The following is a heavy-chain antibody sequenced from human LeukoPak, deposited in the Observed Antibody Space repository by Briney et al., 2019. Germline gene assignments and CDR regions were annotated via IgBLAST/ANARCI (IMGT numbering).Heavy chain of an antibody. CDR3: ARDPRHTVGSFDI. Sequence: GGSLRLSCAASGFTFSSYSMNWVRQAPGKGLEWVSSISSSSSYIYYADSAKGRFTISRDNAKNSLYLQMNSLRAEDTAVYYCARDPRHTVGSFDIWGQGTMVTVSS. CDR1: GFTFSSYS. J-gene: IGHJ3*02. V-gene: IGHV3-21*01. CDR2: ISSSSSYI. D-gene: IGHD4-17*01.